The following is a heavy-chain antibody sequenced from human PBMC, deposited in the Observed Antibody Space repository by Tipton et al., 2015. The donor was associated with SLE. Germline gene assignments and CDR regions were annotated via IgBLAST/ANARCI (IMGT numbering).Heavy chain of an antibody. CDR3: AKVGQQLVTGHFDY. CDR2: IRDDGGEK. V-gene: IGHV3-7*03. J-gene: IGHJ4*02. D-gene: IGHD6-13*01. CDR1: GFSFRSYW. Sequence: SLRLSCAASGFSFRSYWMSWVRQAPGRGLEWVANIRDDGGEKYYLESVKGRFTISRDNSKNTLYLQMNSLRVEDTAVYYCAKVGQQLVTGHFDYWGQGSLVTVSS.